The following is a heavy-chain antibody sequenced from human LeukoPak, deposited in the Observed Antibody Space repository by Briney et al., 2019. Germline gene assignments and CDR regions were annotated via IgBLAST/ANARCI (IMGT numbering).Heavy chain of an antibody. Sequence: SVKVSCKASGGTFSSYAISWVRPAPGQGLEWMGRIIPILGIANYAQKFQGRVTITADKSTSTAYMELSSLRSEDTAVYYCARGRSLQPFDIWGQGTMVTVSS. CDR3: ARGRSLQPFDI. V-gene: IGHV1-69*04. J-gene: IGHJ3*02. CDR2: IIPILGIA. D-gene: IGHD1-1*01. CDR1: GGTFSSYA.